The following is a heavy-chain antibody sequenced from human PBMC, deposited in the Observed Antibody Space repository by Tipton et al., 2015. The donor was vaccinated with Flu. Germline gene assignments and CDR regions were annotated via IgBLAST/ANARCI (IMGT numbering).Heavy chain of an antibody. Sequence: SLRLSCAVSGGSISSSNWWSWVRQPPGKGLEWIGEIYHSGSTNYNPSLKSRVTISVDKSKNQFSLKLSSVTAAGTAVYYCASWLSSSWYSSYFDYWGQGTLVTVSS. CDR1: GGSISSSNW. D-gene: IGHD6-13*01. V-gene: IGHV4-4*02. J-gene: IGHJ4*02. CDR3: ASWLSSSWYSSYFDY. CDR2: IYHSGST.